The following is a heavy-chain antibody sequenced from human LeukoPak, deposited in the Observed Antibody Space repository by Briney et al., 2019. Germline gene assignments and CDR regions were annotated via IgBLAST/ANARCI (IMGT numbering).Heavy chain of an antibody. CDR1: GFTFSSYS. V-gene: IGHV3-21*01. CDR2: ISSSSSYI. D-gene: IGHD3-10*01. Sequence: GGSLRLSCAASGFTFSSYSMNWVRQAPGKGLEWVSSISSSSSYIYYADSVKGRFTISRDNAKNSLYLQMNSLRAEDTAVYYCASQPLWFGELFGNYWGQGTLVTVSS. J-gene: IGHJ4*02. CDR3: ASQPLWFGELFGNY.